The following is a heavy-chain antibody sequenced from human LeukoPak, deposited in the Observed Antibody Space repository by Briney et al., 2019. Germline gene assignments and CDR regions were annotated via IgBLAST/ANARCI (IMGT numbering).Heavy chain of an antibody. CDR2: INHSGST. V-gene: IGHV4-34*01. Sequence: PSETLSLTCAVYGGSFSGYYWSWIRQTPGKGLEGIGEINHSGSTNYNPSLKSRVTISVDTSKNQFSLNLSSVTAGDTAVYYCARRIVGANYFRDYWGQGTLVTVSS. CDR3: ARRIVGANYFRDY. D-gene: IGHD1-26*01. CDR1: GGSFSGYY. J-gene: IGHJ4*02.